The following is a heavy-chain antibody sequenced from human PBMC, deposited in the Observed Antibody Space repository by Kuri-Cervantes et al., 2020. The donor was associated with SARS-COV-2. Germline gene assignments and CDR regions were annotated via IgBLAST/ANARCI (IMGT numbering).Heavy chain of an antibody. V-gene: IGHV1-2*02. J-gene: IGHJ5*02. Sequence: ASVKVSCKASGYTFTGYYMHWVRQAPGQGLEWMGWINPNSGGTNYAQKFQGRVTMTRDTSISTAYMDLGRLRSDDTAVYYCARERGPQAMFDPWGQGTLVTVSS. CDR2: INPNSGGT. CDR3: ARERGPQAMFDP. CDR1: GYTFTGYY.